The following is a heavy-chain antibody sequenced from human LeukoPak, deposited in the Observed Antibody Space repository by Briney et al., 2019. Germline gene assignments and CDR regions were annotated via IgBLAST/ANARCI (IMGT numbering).Heavy chain of an antibody. D-gene: IGHD3-10*01. Sequence: SETLSLTCTVSGGSISIYYWNWIRQPAGKGLERIGRIFTSGITNYNPSLKSRVTMSVDTSKNQFSLNLSSVTAADTAVYYCARESSGTYYNTLGYMDVWGKGTTVTVAS. CDR1: GGSISIYY. CDR2: IFTSGIT. J-gene: IGHJ6*03. CDR3: ARESSGTYYNTLGYMDV. V-gene: IGHV4-4*07.